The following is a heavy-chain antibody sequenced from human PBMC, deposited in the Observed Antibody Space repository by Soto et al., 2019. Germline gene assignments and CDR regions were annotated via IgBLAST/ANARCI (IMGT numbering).Heavy chain of an antibody. V-gene: IGHV3-21*06. D-gene: IGHD6-13*01. Sequence: GGSLRLSCAASGFTFSSYTMNWVRQAPGKGLEWVSSISSSSDYIYYADSMKGRVTISRDNAKNSLFLDMNSLTGEDTAVYYCARARVYATGPLDFWGQGTLVTVSS. CDR2: ISSSSDYI. J-gene: IGHJ4*02. CDR1: GFTFSSYT. CDR3: ARARVYATGPLDF.